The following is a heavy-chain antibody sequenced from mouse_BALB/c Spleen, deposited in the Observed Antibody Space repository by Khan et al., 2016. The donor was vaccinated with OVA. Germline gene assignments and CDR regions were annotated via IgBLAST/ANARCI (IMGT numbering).Heavy chain of an antibody. J-gene: IGHJ3*01. D-gene: IGHD2-14*01. CDR2: INPSNGYN. CDR3: VIDGAYYRNDGWFAY. Sequence: QVQLQQSGAELARPGASVKMSCKASGYTFTSYTIHWIKMRPGQGLEWIGYINPSNGYNNYNQKFKEKATLTADKSSTMAFMQLSSLTSDYSVVYNCVIDGAYYRNDGWFAYWVLGTLVPVSA. V-gene: IGHV1-4*01. CDR1: GYTFTSYT.